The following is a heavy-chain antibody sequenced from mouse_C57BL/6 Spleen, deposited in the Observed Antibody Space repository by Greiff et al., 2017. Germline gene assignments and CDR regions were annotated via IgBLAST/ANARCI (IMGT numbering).Heavy chain of an antibody. J-gene: IGHJ1*03. CDR1: GYTFTSYW. CDR2: IDPSDSYT. CDR3: ARCYGSRDWYFDV. D-gene: IGHD1-1*01. V-gene: IGHV1-69*01. Sequence: QVQLQQPGAELVMPGASVKLSCKASGYTFTSYWMHWVKQRPGQGLEWIGEIDPSDSYTNYNQKFKGKSTLTVDKSSTTAYMQLSILTSEDSAVYYCARCYGSRDWYFDVWGTGTTVTVSS.